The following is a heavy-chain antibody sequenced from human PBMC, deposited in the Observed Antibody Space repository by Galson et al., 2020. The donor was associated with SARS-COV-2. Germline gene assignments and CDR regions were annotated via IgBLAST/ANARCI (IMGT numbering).Heavy chain of an antibody. CDR2: SRNGGHSYTT. Sequence: GESLKISCVASGFSLSHHFMDWVRQAPGKGLEWVGRSRNGGHSYTTHYAASGEGRFTISRDESKNSLFLQMNSLKIEDTAVYYCARAQGFCTGSTCYYYGMDVWGQGTTVTVSS. D-gene: IGHD2-8*02. CDR3: ARAQGFCTGSTCYYYGMDV. J-gene: IGHJ6*02. V-gene: IGHV3-72*01. CDR1: GFSLSHHF.